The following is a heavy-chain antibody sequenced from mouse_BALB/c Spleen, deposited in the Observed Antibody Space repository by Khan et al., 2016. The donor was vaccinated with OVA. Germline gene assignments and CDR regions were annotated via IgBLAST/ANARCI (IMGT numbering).Heavy chain of an antibody. Sequence: VQLQESGPGLVAPSQSLSITCTVSGFSLTSYGVSWVRKPPGKGLEWLGVIWGDGNTNFHSALRSRLSISKDNSKSQVFLKLNSLQTDDTATYYCAKDRGYYAVDYWGQGTSVTVSS. CDR1: GFSLTSYG. J-gene: IGHJ4*01. V-gene: IGHV2-3*01. CDR3: AKDRGYYAVDY. CDR2: IWGDGNT.